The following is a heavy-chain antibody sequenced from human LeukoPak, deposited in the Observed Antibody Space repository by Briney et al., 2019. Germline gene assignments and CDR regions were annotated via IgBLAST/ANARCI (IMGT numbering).Heavy chain of an antibody. D-gene: IGHD3-22*01. J-gene: IGHJ4*02. CDR3: ARDLSPDDSSGYYFDY. CDR1: GYTFTSYY. V-gene: IGHV1-46*01. CDR2: INPSGGST. Sequence: VASVKVSCKASGYTFTSYYIHWVRQAPGQGLEWMGIINPSGGSTSYAQKFQGRVTMTRDMSTSTVYMELSSLRSEDTAVYYCARDLSPDDSSGYYFDYWGQGTLVTVSS.